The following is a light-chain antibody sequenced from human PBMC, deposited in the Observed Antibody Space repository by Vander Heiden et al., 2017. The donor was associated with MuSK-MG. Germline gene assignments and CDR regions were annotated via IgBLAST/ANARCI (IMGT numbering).Light chain of an antibody. CDR2: KDS. CDR1: KLGDKY. Sequence: SYELTQPPSVSVSPGQTASITCSGDKLGDKYACWYQQKPGQSPVLVIYKDSKRPSGIPERFSGSNSGTTATLTIIGTQAVDDADYYCQAWDSSTVVFGGGTKLTVL. CDR3: QAWDSSTVV. J-gene: IGLJ2*01. V-gene: IGLV3-1*01.